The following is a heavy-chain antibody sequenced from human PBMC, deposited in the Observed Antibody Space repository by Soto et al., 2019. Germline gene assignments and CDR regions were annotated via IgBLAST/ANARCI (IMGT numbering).Heavy chain of an antibody. D-gene: IGHD1-26*01. CDR2: ISYDGSNK. Sequence: GGSLRLSCAASGFTFSSYGMHWVRQAPGKGLEWVAVISYDGSNKYYADSVKGRFTISRDNSKNTLYLQMNSLRAEDTAVYYCHLPPGEGATGDNWFDPWGQGTLVTVSS. J-gene: IGHJ5*02. CDR3: HLPPGEGATGDNWFDP. V-gene: IGHV3-30*03. CDR1: GFTFSSYG.